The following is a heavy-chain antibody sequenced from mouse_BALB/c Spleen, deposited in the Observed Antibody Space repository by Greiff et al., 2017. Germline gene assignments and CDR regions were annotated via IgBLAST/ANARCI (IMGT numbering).Heavy chain of an antibody. V-gene: IGHV6-6*02. J-gene: IGHJ1*01. Sequence: EVKLVESGGGLVQPGGSMKLSCVASGFTFSNYWMNWVRQSPEKGLEWVAEIRLKSNNYATHYAESVKGRFTISRDDSKSSVYLQMNNLRAEDTGIYYCTRGANWDYWYFDVWGAGTTVTVSS. CDR3: TRGANWDYWYFDV. D-gene: IGHD4-1*01. CDR1: GFTFSNYW. CDR2: IRLKSNNYAT.